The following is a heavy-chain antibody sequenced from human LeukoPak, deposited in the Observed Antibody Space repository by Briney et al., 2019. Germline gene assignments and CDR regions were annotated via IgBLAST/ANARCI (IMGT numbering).Heavy chain of an antibody. CDR2: IYPTGHT. CDR1: VGSLGNYY. V-gene: IGHV4-4*07. CDR3: ARITDPDYRSGWSGADY. D-gene: IGHD6-19*01. Sequence: PSETLSLTCTVSVGSLGNYYWSWIRHPARKGLEWIGRIYPTGHTHYNPSLKSRVTMSLYTSKNHFSLKMTSLTAGDTAVDYCARITDPDYRSGWSGADYWGRGTQVTVSA. J-gene: IGHJ4*02.